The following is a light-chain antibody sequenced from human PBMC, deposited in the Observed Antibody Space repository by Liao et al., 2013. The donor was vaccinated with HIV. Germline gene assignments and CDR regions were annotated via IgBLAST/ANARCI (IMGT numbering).Light chain of an antibody. J-gene: IGLJ1*01. CDR3: QVWDSSSDHYYV. CDR1: TLGHKS. Sequence: YELTQPPSVSVSPGQTASITCSGDTLGHKSPSWYQQRPGQPPVLVIYQGTKRPSGIPERFSGSNSGNTATLTISRVEAGDEADYYCQVWDSSSDHYYVFGTGTKVTVL. V-gene: IGLV3-1*01. CDR2: QGT.